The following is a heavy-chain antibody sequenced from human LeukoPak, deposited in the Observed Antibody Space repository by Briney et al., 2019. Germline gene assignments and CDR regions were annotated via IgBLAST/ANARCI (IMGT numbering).Heavy chain of an antibody. CDR2: IRYDGSNK. V-gene: IGHV3-30*02. D-gene: IGHD3-10*01. CDR3: AKDTVGVRGPYYFDY. Sequence: GGSLRLSCAASGFTFSGYGMHWVRQAPGKGLEWVAFIRYDGSNKYYADSVKGRFTISRDNSKNTLYLQMNSLRAEDTAVYYCAKDTVGVRGPYYFDYWGQGTLVTVSS. CDR1: GFTFSGYG. J-gene: IGHJ4*02.